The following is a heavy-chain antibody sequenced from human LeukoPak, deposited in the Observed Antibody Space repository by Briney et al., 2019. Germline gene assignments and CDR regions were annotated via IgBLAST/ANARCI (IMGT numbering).Heavy chain of an antibody. V-gene: IGHV3-33*01. CDR1: GFIFSSYG. Sequence: GGSLRLSCAASGFIFSSYGMHWVRQAPGKGLEWVAVIWYDGSNENYADSVKGRFIISRDNSKNTLYLQMNSLRAEDTAVYYCAREGFLGWFDPWGQGTLVTVSS. J-gene: IGHJ5*02. CDR3: AREGFLGWFDP. CDR2: IWYDGSNE. D-gene: IGHD3-10*01.